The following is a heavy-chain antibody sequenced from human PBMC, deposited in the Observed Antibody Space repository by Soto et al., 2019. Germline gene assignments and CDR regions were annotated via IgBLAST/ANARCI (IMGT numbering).Heavy chain of an antibody. CDR1: DDSINSVKYY. D-gene: IGHD3-3*01. Sequence: QLQLQESGPGLVKPSETLALTCSVSDDSINSVKYYWGLIRQPPGNGLEWIGSIYYRGNAYYNPSHQTRVTISLNKSNSQSPRKMNSVLAANSAVNFCARLEGLATISYHFDFWGPGALGTVSS. CDR2: IYYRGNA. J-gene: IGHJ4*02. CDR3: ARLEGLATISYHFDF. V-gene: IGHV4-39*01.